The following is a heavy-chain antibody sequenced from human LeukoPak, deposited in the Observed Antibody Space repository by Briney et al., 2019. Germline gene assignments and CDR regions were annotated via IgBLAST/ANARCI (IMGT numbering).Heavy chain of an antibody. D-gene: IGHD1-26*01. CDR2: IYYSGST. V-gene: IGHV4-31*03. CDR3: ARGGYGGSYQNYFDY. Sequence: SETLSLTCTVSGGSISSGGYYWSWIRQHPGKGLEWIGYIYYSGSTYYNPSLKSRVTISVDTSKNQFSLKLSSVTAADTAVYYCARGGYGGSYQNYFDYWGQGTLVTVPS. CDR1: GGSISSGGYY. J-gene: IGHJ4*02.